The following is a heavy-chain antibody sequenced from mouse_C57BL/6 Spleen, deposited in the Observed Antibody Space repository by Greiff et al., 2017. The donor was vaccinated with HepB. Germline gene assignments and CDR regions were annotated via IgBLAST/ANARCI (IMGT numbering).Heavy chain of an antibody. CDR3: ARDGTDSSGYDYYAMDY. CDR2: ISDGGSYT. V-gene: IGHV5-4*01. D-gene: IGHD3-2*02. CDR1: GFTFSSYA. Sequence: VQLKESGGGLVKPGGSLKLSCAASGFTFSSYAMSWVRQTPEKRLEWVATISDGGSYTYYPDNVKGRFTISRDNAKNNLYLQMSHLKSEDTAMYYCARDGTDSSGYDYYAMDYWGQGTSVTVSS. J-gene: IGHJ4*01.